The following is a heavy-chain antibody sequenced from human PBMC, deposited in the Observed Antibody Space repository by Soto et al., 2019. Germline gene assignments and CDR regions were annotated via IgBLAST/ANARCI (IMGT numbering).Heavy chain of an antibody. CDR1: GGSISSGGYC. V-gene: IGHV4-61*08. D-gene: IGHD3-9*01. CDR2: IYYSGST. Sequence: SETLSLTCTFSGGSISSGGYCWSWIRQHPGKGLEWIGYIYYSGSTNYNPSLKSRVTVSADTSKDQFSLKLTSVTAADAAVYYCARSYFDILTGFDYWGQGTLVTVSS. J-gene: IGHJ4*02. CDR3: ARSYFDILTGFDY.